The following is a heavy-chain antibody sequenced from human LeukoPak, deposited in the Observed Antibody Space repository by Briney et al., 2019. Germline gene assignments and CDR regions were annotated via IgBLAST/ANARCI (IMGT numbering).Heavy chain of an antibody. Sequence: PSETLSLTCTVSGGSISSYYWSWIRQPPGKGLEWIGEINHSGSTNYNPSLKSRVTISVDTSKNQFSLKLSSVTAADTAVYYCARSQSYRYKDAFDIWGQGTMVTVSS. CDR1: GGSISSYY. J-gene: IGHJ3*02. CDR3: ARSQSYRYKDAFDI. CDR2: INHSGST. V-gene: IGHV4-34*01. D-gene: IGHD3-16*02.